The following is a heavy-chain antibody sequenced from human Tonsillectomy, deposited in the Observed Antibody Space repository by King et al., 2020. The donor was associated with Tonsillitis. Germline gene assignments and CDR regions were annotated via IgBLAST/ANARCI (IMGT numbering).Heavy chain of an antibody. D-gene: IGHD3-22*01. CDR1: GYTFTGYY. Sequence: QLVQSGAEVKKPGASVKVSCKASGYTFTGYYLHWVRRAPGQGLEWMGWINPNSGGTNYAQKFQGRVTMTRDTSISTAYMELSRLRSDDTAVYYCARENYFYDTSGYWGKDYWGQGTLVTVSS. CDR2: INPNSGGT. V-gene: IGHV1-2*02. J-gene: IGHJ4*02. CDR3: ARENYFYDTSGYWGKDY.